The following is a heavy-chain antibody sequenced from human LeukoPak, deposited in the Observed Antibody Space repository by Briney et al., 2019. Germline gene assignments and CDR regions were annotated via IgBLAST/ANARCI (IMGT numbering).Heavy chain of an antibody. CDR1: GGSISSGGYS. J-gene: IGHJ4*02. D-gene: IGHD1-26*01. V-gene: IGHV4-30-2*01. CDR3: ARAEWELPHYDY. CDR2: IYHSGST. Sequence: SETLSLTCAVSGGSISSGGYSWSWIRQPPGKGLEWIGYIYHSGSTNYNPSLKSRVTISVDTSKNQFSLKLSSVTAADTAVYYCARAEWELPHYDYWGQGTLVTVSS.